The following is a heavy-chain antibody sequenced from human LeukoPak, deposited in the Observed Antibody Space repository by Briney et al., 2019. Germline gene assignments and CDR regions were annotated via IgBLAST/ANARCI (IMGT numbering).Heavy chain of an antibody. CDR2: IRHDSTDL. D-gene: IGHD3-10*01. V-gene: IGHV3-48*01. Sequence: GGSLRLSCAASGFTFSTYSMNWVRQAPGKGLEWVSFIRHDSTDLYYADSVKGRYTISRDNVKNLLYLQMNSLTAEDTAVYYCARDWFGETVWGRGTLVTVSS. CDR3: ARDWFGETV. J-gene: IGHJ4*02. CDR1: GFTFSTYS.